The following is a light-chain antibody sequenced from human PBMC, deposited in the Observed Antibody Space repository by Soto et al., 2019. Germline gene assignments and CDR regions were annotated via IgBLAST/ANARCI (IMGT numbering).Light chain of an antibody. J-gene: IGKJ5*01. CDR2: DAS. V-gene: IGKV1-5*01. CDR1: QSINTW. Sequence: DIPMTQSPSTLSASVGDRLTITCRASQSINTWLAWYQQKPGKAPKLLIHDASSLASGVPSRFSGSGSGTDFTLTISSPQPDDFATYYCQQYNSYSITFGQGTRLEIK. CDR3: QQYNSYSIT.